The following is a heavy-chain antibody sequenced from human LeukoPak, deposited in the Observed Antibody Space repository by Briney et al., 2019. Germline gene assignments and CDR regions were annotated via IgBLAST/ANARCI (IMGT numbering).Heavy chain of an antibody. CDR2: IKQDGSEK. J-gene: IGHJ3*01. CDR3: ARDRVGDSDAFDV. D-gene: IGHD2-21*01. CDR1: GYRFSNNW. Sequence: GGSLRLSCAASGYRFSNNWMSWVRQAPGKGREWVANIKQDGSEKYYVDSVKGRFTISRDNAKSSLHLQMSSLRAEDTAIYYCARDRVGDSDAFDVWGQGTVVTVSS. V-gene: IGHV3-7*01.